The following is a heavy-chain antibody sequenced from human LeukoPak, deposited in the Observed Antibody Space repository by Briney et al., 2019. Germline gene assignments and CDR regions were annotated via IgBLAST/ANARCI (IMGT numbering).Heavy chain of an antibody. CDR1: GGFFSGYY. V-gene: IGHV4-34*01. D-gene: IGHD3-9*01. J-gene: IGHJ4*02. Sequence: SETLSLTCAVYGGFFSGYYWSWIRQPPGKGLEWIGEINHSGSTNYNPSLKSRVTISVDTSKNQFSLKLSSVTAADTAVYYCARTTPLRYDILTGYYLYYFDYWGQGTLVTVSS. CDR3: ARTTPLRYDILTGYYLYYFDY. CDR2: INHSGST.